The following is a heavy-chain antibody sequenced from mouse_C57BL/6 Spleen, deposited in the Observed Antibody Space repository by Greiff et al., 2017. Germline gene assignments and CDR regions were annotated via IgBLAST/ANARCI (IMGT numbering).Heavy chain of an antibody. V-gene: IGHV5-12*01. CDR3: ARHDEGCYFDY. Sequence: EVMLVESGGGLVQPGGSLKLSCAASGFTFSDYYMYWVRQTPEKRLEWVAYISNGGGSTYYPDTVKGRFTISRDNAKNTLYLQMSRLKSEDTAMYYCARHDEGCYFDYWGQGTTLTVSS. CDR2: ISNGGGST. J-gene: IGHJ2*01. CDR1: GFTFSDYY.